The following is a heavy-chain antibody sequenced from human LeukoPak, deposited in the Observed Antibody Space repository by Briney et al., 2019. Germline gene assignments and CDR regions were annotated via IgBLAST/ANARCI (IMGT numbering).Heavy chain of an antibody. Sequence: PGGSLRLSCAASGFTFSSYAMHWVRQAPGKGLEWVAVISYDESNKYYADSVKGRFTISRDNSKNTLYLQMNSLRAEDTAVYYCARAPGRNDAFDIWGQGTMVTVSS. J-gene: IGHJ3*02. CDR1: GFTFSSYA. CDR2: ISYDESNK. CDR3: ARAPGRNDAFDI. V-gene: IGHV3-30-3*01. D-gene: IGHD3-10*01.